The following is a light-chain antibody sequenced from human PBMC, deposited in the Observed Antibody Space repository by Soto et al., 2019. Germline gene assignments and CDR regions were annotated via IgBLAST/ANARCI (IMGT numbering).Light chain of an antibody. J-gene: IGKJ2*01. CDR1: QSVSSNY. V-gene: IGKV3-20*01. CDR2: GAS. CDR3: QQYGSSPYT. Sequence: EIVLTQSPGTLPLSPGERATLSCRASQSVSSNYVAWYQQKPGQAPRLLVYGASSRASDSPDKFSGSGSGTDFTLTISRLEPEDFAVSYCQQYGSSPYTFGQGTKLEIK.